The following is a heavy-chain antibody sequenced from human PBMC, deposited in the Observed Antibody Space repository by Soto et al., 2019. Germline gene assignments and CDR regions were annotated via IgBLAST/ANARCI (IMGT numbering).Heavy chain of an antibody. Sequence: SVKVSCRAPGGTFSSYIFSWVRQAPGQGLEWMGRIIPILGIPTYAQKFQGRVTITADRSTSTAYMELSSLRSEDTAVYYCARGTPETYYDILTGYYYYFDHWGQGTLVTVSS. CDR1: GGTFSSYI. D-gene: IGHD3-9*01. CDR3: ARGTPETYYDILTGYYYYFDH. V-gene: IGHV1-69*02. J-gene: IGHJ4*02. CDR2: IIPILGIP.